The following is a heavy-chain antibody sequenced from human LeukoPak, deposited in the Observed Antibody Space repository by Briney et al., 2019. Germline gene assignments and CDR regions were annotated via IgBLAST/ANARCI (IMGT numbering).Heavy chain of an antibody. CDR2: INPNSGGT. V-gene: IGHV1-2*06. CDR1: GYTFIDYY. Sequence: ASVKVSCKASGYTFIDYYMHWVRQAPGQGLEWMGRINPNSGGTNYAQKFQGRVTMTRDTSISTAYMELSSLRSDDTAVYYCARDFWYSSGYYSKWGQGTLVTVSS. J-gene: IGHJ4*02. D-gene: IGHD3-22*01. CDR3: ARDFWYSSGYYSK.